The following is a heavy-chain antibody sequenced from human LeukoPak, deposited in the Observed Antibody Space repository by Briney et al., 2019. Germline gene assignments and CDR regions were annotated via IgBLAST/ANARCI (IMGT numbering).Heavy chain of an antibody. D-gene: IGHD5-18*01. CDR2: ISNTSNTI. CDR1: GFTFVSSG. Sequence: GGSLRLSCAASGFTFVSSGMNWVRQAPGKGLEWLSYISNTSNTIYYADSVKGRFTISRDNAKNSVYLQMNSRRDEDTAVYYCVTAVNGHTYGYAYWGQGTLVTVSS. V-gene: IGHV3-48*02. CDR3: VTAVNGHTYGYAY. J-gene: IGHJ4*02.